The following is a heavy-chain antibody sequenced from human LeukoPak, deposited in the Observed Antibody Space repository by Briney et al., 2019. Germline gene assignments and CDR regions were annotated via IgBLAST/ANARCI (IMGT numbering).Heavy chain of an antibody. CDR2: ISYDGSNK. V-gene: IGHV3-30-3*01. CDR3: ARDRVEMATMRGFFDY. J-gene: IGHJ4*02. Sequence: GGSLRLSCAASGFTFSSYAMHWVRQAPGKGLEWVAVISYDGSNKYYADSVKGRFTISRDNSKNTLYLQMNSLRAEDTAVYYCARDRVEMATMRGFFDYWGLGTLVTVSS. CDR1: GFTFSSYA. D-gene: IGHD5-24*01.